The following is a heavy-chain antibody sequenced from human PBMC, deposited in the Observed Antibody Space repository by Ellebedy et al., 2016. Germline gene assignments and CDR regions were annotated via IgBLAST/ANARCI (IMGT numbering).Heavy chain of an antibody. CDR3: ARVPTYCSSTSCHYYYYGMDV. Sequence: ASVKVSXXASGYTFTSYGISWVRQAPGQGLEWMGWISAYNGNTNYAQKLQGRVTMTTDTSTSTAYMELRSLRSDDTDVYYCARVPTYCSSTSCHYYYYGMDVWGQGTTVTVSS. CDR2: ISAYNGNT. J-gene: IGHJ6*02. D-gene: IGHD2-2*01. V-gene: IGHV1-18*01. CDR1: GYTFTSYG.